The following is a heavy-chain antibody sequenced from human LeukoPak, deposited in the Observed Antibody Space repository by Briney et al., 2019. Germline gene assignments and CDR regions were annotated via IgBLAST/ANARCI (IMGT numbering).Heavy chain of an antibody. J-gene: IGHJ6*03. CDR1: GGSISSGGYY. Sequence: PSQTLSLTCTVSGGSISSGGYYWSWVRQHPGKGLEWIGYIYYSGSTYYNPSLKSRVTISVDTSKNQFSLKLSSVTAADTAVYYCARGKMYSSSAASNRDYYYYYMDVWGKGTTVTVSS. CDR3: ARGKMYSSSAASNRDYYYYYMDV. V-gene: IGHV4-31*03. D-gene: IGHD6-6*01. CDR2: IYYSGST.